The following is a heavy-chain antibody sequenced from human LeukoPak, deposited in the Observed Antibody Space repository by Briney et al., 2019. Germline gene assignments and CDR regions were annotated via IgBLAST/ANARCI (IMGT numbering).Heavy chain of an antibody. CDR3: SRENGAFSPFGY. CDR2: VSLSGLT. Sequence: SETLSLTCGVSGGSITSTNWWSWVRQPPGQGLEWIGEVSLSGLTNYNPSLSSRAIMALDTSKNHLSLHLTSVTAADTAVYYCSRENGAFSPFGYWGQGYLVTVLS. D-gene: IGHD2-8*01. CDR1: GGSITSTNW. V-gene: IGHV4-4*02. J-gene: IGHJ4*02.